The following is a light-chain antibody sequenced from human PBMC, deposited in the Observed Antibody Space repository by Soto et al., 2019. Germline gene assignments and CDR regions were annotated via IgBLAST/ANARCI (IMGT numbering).Light chain of an antibody. CDR1: SSDVGAYIY. V-gene: IGLV2-8*01. CDR2: EIN. Sequence: QSALTQPPSASGSPGQSVAISCTGTSSDVGAYIYVSWYQQHPGKAPKLVIYEINKRPSGVPDRFSGSKSGNTASLTVSGLQVDDEADYYCSIYAGGNSVIFGGGTKLTVL. CDR3: SIYAGGNSVI. J-gene: IGLJ2*01.